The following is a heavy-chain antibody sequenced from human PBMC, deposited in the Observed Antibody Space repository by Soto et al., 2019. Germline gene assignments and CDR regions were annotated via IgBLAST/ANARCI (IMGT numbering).Heavy chain of an antibody. CDR2: ISSSGSTI. CDR3: ARRGYSVFDI. D-gene: IGHD4-4*01. V-gene: IGHV3-48*03. J-gene: IGHJ3*02. CDR1: GFTFSDYE. Sequence: EVQLVESGGGLVQPGGSLRLSCAASGFTFSDYEMTWVRQALGKGLEWVSYISSSGSTIYYADSVKGRFTISRDNDENSLYLQMNSLRAEDSALYYCARRGYSVFDIWGQGTRVTVSS.